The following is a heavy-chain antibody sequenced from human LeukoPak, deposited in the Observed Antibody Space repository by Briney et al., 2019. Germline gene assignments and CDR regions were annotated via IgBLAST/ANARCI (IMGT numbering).Heavy chain of an antibody. J-gene: IGHJ6*03. Sequence: SETLSLTCTVSGGSISSGSYYWSWIRQPAGKGLEWIGRIYTSGSTNYNPSLKSRVTISVDTSKNQFSLKLSSVTAADTAVYYCARDRTTVTTHNYYYHMDVWGKGTTVTVSS. CDR2: IYTSGST. D-gene: IGHD4-17*01. CDR3: ARDRTTVTTHNYYYHMDV. V-gene: IGHV4-61*02. CDR1: GGSISSGSYY.